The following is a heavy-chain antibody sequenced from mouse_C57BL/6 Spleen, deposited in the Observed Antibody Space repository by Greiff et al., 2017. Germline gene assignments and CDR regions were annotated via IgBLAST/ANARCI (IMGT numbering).Heavy chain of an antibody. V-gene: IGHV1-64*01. CDR2: IHPNSGST. Sequence: QVQLQQPGAERVKPGASVKLSCKASGYTFTSYWMHWVKPRPGQGLEWIGMIHPNSGSTNYNEKFKSKATLTVDKSSSTAYMQLSSLTSEDSAVYYCANLDSSGYHASPFDYWGQGTTLTVSS. CDR3: ANLDSSGYHASPFDY. CDR1: GYTFTSYW. J-gene: IGHJ2*01. D-gene: IGHD3-2*02.